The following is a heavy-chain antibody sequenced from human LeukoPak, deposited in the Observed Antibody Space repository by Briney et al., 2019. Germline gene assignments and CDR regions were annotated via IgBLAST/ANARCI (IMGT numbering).Heavy chain of an antibody. CDR3: ARMSYYDRRGDNWFDP. D-gene: IGHD3-22*01. CDR1: GGTFSSYA. J-gene: IGHJ5*02. CDR2: IIPIFGTA. Sequence: SVKVSCKASGGTFSSYAISWVRQAPGQGLEWMGGIIPIFGTANYAQKFQGRVTITADKSTSTAYMELRSLRSDDTAVYYCARMSYYDRRGDNWFDPWGQGTLVIVSS. V-gene: IGHV1-69*06.